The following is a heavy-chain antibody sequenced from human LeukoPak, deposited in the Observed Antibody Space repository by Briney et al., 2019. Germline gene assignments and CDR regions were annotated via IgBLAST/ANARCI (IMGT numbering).Heavy chain of an antibody. CDR1: GFTFSSYS. CDR3: AREKAVAGTRWFDP. D-gene: IGHD6-19*01. Sequence: GGSLRLSCAASGFTFSSYSMNWVRQAPGKGLEWISYISFGIITIYYADSVKGRFTISRDNAKNSLYLQMNSLRAEDTAVYYCAREKAVAGTRWFDPWGQGTLVTVFS. V-gene: IGHV3-48*01. J-gene: IGHJ5*02. CDR2: ISFGIITI.